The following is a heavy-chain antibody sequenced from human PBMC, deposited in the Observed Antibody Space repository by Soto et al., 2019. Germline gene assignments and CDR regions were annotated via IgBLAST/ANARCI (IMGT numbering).Heavy chain of an antibody. V-gene: IGHV3-23*01. CDR2: ISSSGSCT. CDR3: AKDLYQWVPRALDN. J-gene: IGHJ3*02. Sequence: GGSLRLSCAASGFTFSNYAMSWVRQAPGKGLEWVSAISSSGSCTYYADSVKGRFTISRDNSKNTLYLQMNSLRAEDAAVYYCAKDLYQWVPRALDNWGQGPMVTVS. D-gene: IGHD1-26*01. CDR1: GFTFSNYA.